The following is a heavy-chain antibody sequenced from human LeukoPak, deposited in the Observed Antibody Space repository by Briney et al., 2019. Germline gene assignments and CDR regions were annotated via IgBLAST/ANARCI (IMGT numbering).Heavy chain of an antibody. V-gene: IGHV1-2*02. J-gene: IGHJ4*02. D-gene: IGHD2-15*01. CDR2: IDPNSGGT. Sequence: ASVKVSCKASGYTFIGYYMHWVRQAPGQGLEWMGWIDPNSGGTNFAQKFRGRVTMTRDRSISTDYMELRRLRSDDDTAIYYCARGYCRGGDCYEFDYLGQGTPVTVSS. CDR3: ARGYCRGGDCYEFDY. CDR1: GYTFIGYY.